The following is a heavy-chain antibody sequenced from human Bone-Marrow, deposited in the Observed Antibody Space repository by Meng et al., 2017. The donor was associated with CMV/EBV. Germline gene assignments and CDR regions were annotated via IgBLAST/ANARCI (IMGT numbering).Heavy chain of an antibody. Sequence: ASVKVSCKASGYTFTSYGISWVRQAPGQGLEWMGWISAYNGNTNYAQKLQGRVTMTTDTSTSTAYMELRSLRSDDTAVYYCASTKGYCSSTSCYMGPKYYYYGMGVWGQGTTVTVSS. CDR2: ISAYNGNT. D-gene: IGHD2-2*02. CDR3: ASTKGYCSSTSCYMGPKYYYYGMGV. CDR1: GYTFTSYG. V-gene: IGHV1-18*01. J-gene: IGHJ6*02.